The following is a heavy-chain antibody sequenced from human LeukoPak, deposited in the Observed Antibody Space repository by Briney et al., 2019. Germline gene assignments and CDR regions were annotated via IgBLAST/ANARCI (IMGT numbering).Heavy chain of an antibody. CDR3: VKVPPASGWYS. V-gene: IGHV3-23*01. D-gene: IGHD6-19*01. CDR2: ITGIGDYT. J-gene: IGHJ4*02. Sequence: PGGSLRLSCAGSGFTFTNYMAWVRQAPGMGLEWVSAITGIGDYTYYTDSVKGRFTISRDNSKNTLYLQMNSLRGEDTAIYYCVKVPPASGWYSWGQGTLVTVSS. CDR1: GFTFTNY.